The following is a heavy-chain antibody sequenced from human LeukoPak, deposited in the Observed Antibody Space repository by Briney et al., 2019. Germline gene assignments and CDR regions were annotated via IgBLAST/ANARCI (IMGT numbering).Heavy chain of an antibody. J-gene: IGHJ6*03. Sequence: EASVKVSCKASGYTFTGYYMHWVRQAPGQGLEWMGWINPNSGGTNYAQRFQGRVTMTRDTFLSTAHKEPGRLRSDDTAVYYCGRGGTYGGNPKGREGYMLVWGKGTTVTVSS. CDR2: INPNSGGT. CDR3: GRGGTYGGNPKGREGYMLV. V-gene: IGHV1-2*02. D-gene: IGHD4-23*01. CDR1: GYTFTGYY.